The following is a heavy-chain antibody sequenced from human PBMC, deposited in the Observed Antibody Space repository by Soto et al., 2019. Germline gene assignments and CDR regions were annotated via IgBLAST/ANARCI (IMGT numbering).Heavy chain of an antibody. V-gene: IGHV3-23*01. D-gene: IGHD3-3*01. J-gene: IGHJ6*02. CDR1: GFTFSSYG. CDR3: AKSIFGVVAMDV. CDR2: ISGSVGST. Sequence: GGSLRLSCAASGFTFSSYGMTWVRQAPGKGLEWVSGISGSVGSTYYADSVKGRFTISRDNSRTTLYLQMSGLRGDDTAVYYCAKSIFGVVAMDVWGQGTTVTVSS.